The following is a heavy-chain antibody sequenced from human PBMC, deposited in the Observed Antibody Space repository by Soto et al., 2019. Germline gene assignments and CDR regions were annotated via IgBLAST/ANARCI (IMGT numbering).Heavy chain of an antibody. CDR2: ISAYNGNT. CDR3: ARDSPPVDY. CDR1: GYTFTSYG. Sequence: QVQLVQSGAEVKKPGASVKVSCKASGYTFTSYGITWVRQAPGQGLEWMGWISAYNGNTKYAQKLQGRVPLTTDTTPSQGYMALRSPRTDDTALYYCARDSPPVDYWGQGTLVTVSS. J-gene: IGHJ4*02. V-gene: IGHV1-18*01.